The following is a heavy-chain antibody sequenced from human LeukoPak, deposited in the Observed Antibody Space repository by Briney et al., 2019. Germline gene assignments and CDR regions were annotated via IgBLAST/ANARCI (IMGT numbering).Heavy chain of an antibody. V-gene: IGHV4-38-2*01. CDR2: IYHSGST. CDR3: ARRASIAVAGIRSDY. J-gene: IGHJ4*02. Sequence: PSETLSLTCAVSGYSISSGYYWGWIRQPPGKGLEWIGSIYHSGSTYYNPSLKSRVTISVDTSKNQFSLKLSSVTAADTAVYYCARRASIAVAGIRSDYWGQGTLVTVSS. CDR1: GYSISSGYY. D-gene: IGHD6-19*01.